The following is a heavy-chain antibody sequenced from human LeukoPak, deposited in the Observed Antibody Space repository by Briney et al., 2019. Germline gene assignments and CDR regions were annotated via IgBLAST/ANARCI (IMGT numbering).Heavy chain of an antibody. D-gene: IGHD2-15*01. CDR2: IYSGGST. J-gene: IGHJ4*02. V-gene: IGHV3-53*01. Sequence: GGSLRLSCAASGFTVSSNYMSWVRQAPGKGLEWVSVIYSGGSTYYADSVKGRFTISRDNSKNTLYLQMNSLRAEDTAVYYCARGYCSGGSCYNYWGQGTLVTVPS. CDR1: GFTVSSNY. CDR3: ARGYCSGGSCYNY.